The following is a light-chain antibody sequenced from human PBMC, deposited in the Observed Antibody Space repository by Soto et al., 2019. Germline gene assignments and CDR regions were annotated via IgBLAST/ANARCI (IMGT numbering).Light chain of an antibody. V-gene: IGKV3-15*01. Sequence: ETVVTQSPVTLSVSPGEGATLSCRTSQSVGYNLAWYQQKPGQAPRPLIYGASTRITGIPARFSGSGSGTEFPLTISSLQSDDFAVYYCQQYGNRPEYSFGQGTKLQIK. CDR1: QSVGYN. CDR2: GAS. J-gene: IGKJ2*03. CDR3: QQYGNRPEYS.